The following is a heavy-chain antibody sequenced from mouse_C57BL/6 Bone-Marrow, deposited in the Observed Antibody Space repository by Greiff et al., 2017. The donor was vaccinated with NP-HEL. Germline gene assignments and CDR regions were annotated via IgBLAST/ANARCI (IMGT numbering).Heavy chain of an antibody. CDR1: GFTFSSYG. CDR2: ISSGGSYT. V-gene: IGHV5-6*01. J-gene: IGHJ4*01. CDR3: ARHSKRYAMDY. D-gene: IGHD1-3*01. Sequence: VQLKESGGDLVKPGGSLKLSCAASGFTFSSYGMSWVRQTPDKRLEWVATISSGGSYTYYPDSVKGRFTFSSDNAKKTLYLQMSSLKSEDTAMYYWARHSKRYAMDYWGQGTSVTVSS.